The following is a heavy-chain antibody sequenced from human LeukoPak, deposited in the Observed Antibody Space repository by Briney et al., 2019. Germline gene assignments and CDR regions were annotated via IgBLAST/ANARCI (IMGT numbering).Heavy chain of an antibody. V-gene: IGHV3-15*01. Sequence: GGSLRLSCAASGFTFSNVWMSWVRQAPGEGLEWVGRIKSKTDDGTTDYAAPVKGRFTISRDDSKNTLYLQMNSLKTEDTAVYYCTTVAYSSGWDWGQGTLVTVSS. D-gene: IGHD6-19*01. CDR1: GFTFSNVW. J-gene: IGHJ4*02. CDR2: IKSKTDDGTT. CDR3: TTVAYSSGWD.